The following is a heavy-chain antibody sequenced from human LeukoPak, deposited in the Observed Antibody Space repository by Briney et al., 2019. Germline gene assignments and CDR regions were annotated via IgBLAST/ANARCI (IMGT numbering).Heavy chain of an antibody. J-gene: IGHJ4*02. Sequence: SETLSLTCAVYGGSFSGYYWSWIRQPPGKGLEWIGEINHSGNTNYNPSLKGRVTISVDTSKNQFSLNLGSVTAADTAVYYCATVQSRWIDYWGQGTLVSVSS. CDR3: ATVQSRWIDY. CDR1: GGSFSGYY. D-gene: IGHD4-23*01. V-gene: IGHV4-34*01. CDR2: INHSGNT.